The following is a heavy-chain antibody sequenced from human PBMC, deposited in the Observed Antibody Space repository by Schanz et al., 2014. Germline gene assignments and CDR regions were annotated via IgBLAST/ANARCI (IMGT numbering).Heavy chain of an antibody. CDR2: IGSSSSRI. CDR1: GFTFSSNS. CDR3: AKDAENTAMITDYFDY. D-gene: IGHD5-18*01. V-gene: IGHV3-48*01. J-gene: IGHJ4*02. Sequence: VHLLESGGGVVQPGRSLRLSCAASGFTFSSNSMNWVRQAPGKGLEWISYIGSSSSRIDHADSVKGRFTISRDNAKNSLYLQMNNLRADDTAVYYCAKDAENTAMITDYFDYWGQGTLVTVSS.